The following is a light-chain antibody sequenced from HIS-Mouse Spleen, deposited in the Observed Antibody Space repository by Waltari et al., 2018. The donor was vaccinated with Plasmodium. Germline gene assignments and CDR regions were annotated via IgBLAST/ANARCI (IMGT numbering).Light chain of an antibody. CDR2: KDS. V-gene: IGLV3-25*03. CDR1: ALPKQY. J-gene: IGLJ3*02. Sequence: SYELTQPPSVSVSPGQTARITCSGDALPKQYAYWYQQKPGPATVLVIDKDSERPAGIPGRFSGSSSGTTVTLTISGVQAEDEADYYCQSADSSGTPNWVFGGGTKLTVL. CDR3: QSADSSGTPNWV.